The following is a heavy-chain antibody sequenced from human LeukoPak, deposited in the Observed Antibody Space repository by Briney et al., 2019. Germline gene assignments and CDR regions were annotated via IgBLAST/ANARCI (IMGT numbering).Heavy chain of an antibody. V-gene: IGHV3-23*01. D-gene: IGHD1-26*01. J-gene: IGHJ4*02. CDR1: GFTVSSNY. CDR3: AKSWELLNFDY. CDR2: ITGSGDGT. Sequence: GGSLRLSCAASGFTVSSNYMSWVRQAPGKGLEWVSSITGSGDGTYSADSVKGRFTMSRDNFKRTVYLQMNSLRAEDTAIYYCAKSWELLNFDYWGQGALVTVSS.